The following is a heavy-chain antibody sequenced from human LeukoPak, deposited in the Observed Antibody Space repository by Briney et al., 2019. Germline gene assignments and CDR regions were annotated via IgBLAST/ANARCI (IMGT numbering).Heavy chain of an antibody. V-gene: IGHV3-23*01. CDR1: GFTFSTSA. CDR2: ISGSGSGGST. CDR3: AKSGYNCFDY. J-gene: IGHJ4*02. D-gene: IGHD5-24*01. Sequence: GGPLRLSCAASGFTFSTSAMSWVRQAPRKGLEWVSNISGSGSGGSTYYADSVKGRFTISRDNSKNTLYLQMNSLRAEDTAVYYCAKSGYNCFDYWGQGTLVTVSS.